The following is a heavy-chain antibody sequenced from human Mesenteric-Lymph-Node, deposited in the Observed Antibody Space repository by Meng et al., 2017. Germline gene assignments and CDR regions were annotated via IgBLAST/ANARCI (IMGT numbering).Heavy chain of an antibody. D-gene: IGHD3-22*01. CDR1: GYTFTSYD. Sequence: ASVKVSCKASGYTFTSYDINWVRQATGQGLEWMGWINPNSGNTGYAQKFQGRVTMTRNTSISTAYMELSSLRSEDTAVYYCARDGDSSGYIYYFDYWGQGTLVTVSS. CDR2: INPNSGNT. V-gene: IGHV1-8*01. CDR3: ARDGDSSGYIYYFDY. J-gene: IGHJ4*02.